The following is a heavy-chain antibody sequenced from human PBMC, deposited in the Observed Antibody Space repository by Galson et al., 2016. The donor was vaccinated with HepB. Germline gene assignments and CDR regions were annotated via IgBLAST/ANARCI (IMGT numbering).Heavy chain of an antibody. CDR2: XCYRGST. Sequence: TLSLTCTVSGGSISTXXWSXXRQPXXKGLXXIGXXCYRGSTRDNPSLTSRVTISIDRDNNQFSLNLKSLTAADTAVYYCARDRRHDDGDSGEGFDHWGQGTLFTVSS. CDR1: GGSISTXX. CDR3: ARDRRHDDGDSGEGFDH. V-gene: IGHV4-59*01. D-gene: IGHD4-17*01. J-gene: IGHJ4*02.